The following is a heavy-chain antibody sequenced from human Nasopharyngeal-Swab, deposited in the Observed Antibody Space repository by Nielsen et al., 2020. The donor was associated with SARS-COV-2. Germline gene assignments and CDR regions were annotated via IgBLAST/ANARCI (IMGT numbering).Heavy chain of an antibody. V-gene: IGHV5-51*01. CDR2: VYPGDSDT. CDR1: GSSFTSYL. Sequence: GGSLRLSCTGSGSSFTSYLIGWVRQLPGKGLEWMGIVYPGDSDTRYSPSFQGQVTISADKSISTAYLQWSSLKASDTAMYYCARSLNYYDSSGYSAPEDYFDYWGQGTLVTVSS. CDR3: ARSLNYYDSSGYSAPEDYFDY. J-gene: IGHJ4*02. D-gene: IGHD3-22*01.